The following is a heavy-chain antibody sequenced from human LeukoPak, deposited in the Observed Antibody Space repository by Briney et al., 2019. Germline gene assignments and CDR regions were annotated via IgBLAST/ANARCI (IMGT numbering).Heavy chain of an antibody. CDR2: IKHDGSEK. CDR1: GFTFSSYW. Sequence: AGSLRLSCAASGFTFSSYWMSWVRQAPGKGLEWVANIKHDGSEKYYVDSVKGRFTISRDNAKNSLFLQMNSLRAEDTAVYYCARDSLTKGGDYWGPGTLVTVSS. J-gene: IGHJ4*02. V-gene: IGHV3-7*01. CDR3: ARDSLTKGGDY. D-gene: IGHD3-16*01.